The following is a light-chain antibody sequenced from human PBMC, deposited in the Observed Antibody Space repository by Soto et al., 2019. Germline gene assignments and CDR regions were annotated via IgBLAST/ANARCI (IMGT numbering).Light chain of an antibody. CDR3: QPANSFPWT. Sequence: DIQMTQSPSSVSASVGDRVTITCRASQDISGWLAWFQQKPGKAPNLLIYAASILQSGVPSRFSGSGSGTDFTLTITYLQPEDFATYYCQPANSFPWTFGQGTKVEL. V-gene: IGKV1D-12*01. CDR2: AAS. J-gene: IGKJ1*01. CDR1: QDISGW.